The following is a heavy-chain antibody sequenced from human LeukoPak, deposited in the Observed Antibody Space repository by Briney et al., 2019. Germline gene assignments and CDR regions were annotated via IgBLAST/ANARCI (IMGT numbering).Heavy chain of an antibody. D-gene: IGHD3-22*01. CDR3: SSYDTSGTYPFDI. CDR1: GYTFTSYG. J-gene: IGHJ3*02. CDR2: ISAYNGNT. Sequence: ASVKVSCKASGYTFTSYGISWVRQAPGQGLEWMGWISAYNGNTNYAQKLQGRVTMTTDTSTTTAYMELTSLRSDNTAVYYCSSYDTSGTYPFDIWGQGTMVTASS. V-gene: IGHV1-18*01.